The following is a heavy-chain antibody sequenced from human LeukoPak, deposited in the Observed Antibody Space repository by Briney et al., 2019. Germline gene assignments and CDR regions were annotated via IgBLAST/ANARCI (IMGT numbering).Heavy chain of an antibody. Sequence: GGSLRLSCAAPGFSFNAYWMAWARQAPGTGLEWVANINPAGSETFHVDPVKGRFSISRDHAKNLVYLQMNSLRAEDTAVYYCATFGLVAALDLWGQGTLVTVSS. V-gene: IGHV3-7*01. CDR1: GFSFNAYW. J-gene: IGHJ4*02. CDR2: INPAGSET. CDR3: ATFGLVAALDL. D-gene: IGHD5-12*01.